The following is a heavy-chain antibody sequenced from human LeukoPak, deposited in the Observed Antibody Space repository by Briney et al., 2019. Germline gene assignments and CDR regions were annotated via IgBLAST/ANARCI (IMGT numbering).Heavy chain of an antibody. D-gene: IGHD3-10*01. CDR2: IYYSGST. CDR1: GGSISSGDYY. CDR3: ARNHYYGSGTDAFDI. Sequence: SETLSLTCTVSGGSISSGDYYWSWIRQPPGKGLEWIGYIYYSGSTYYNPSLKSRVTISVDTSKNQFSLKLSSVTAADTAVYYCARNHYYGSGTDAFDIWGQGTMVTVSS. J-gene: IGHJ3*02. V-gene: IGHV4-30-4*01.